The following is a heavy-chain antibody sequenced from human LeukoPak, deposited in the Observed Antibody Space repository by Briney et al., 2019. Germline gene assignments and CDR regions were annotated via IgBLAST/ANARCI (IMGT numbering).Heavy chain of an antibody. V-gene: IGHV5-51*01. CDR1: GYKFSNYW. D-gene: IGHD4/OR15-4a*01. CDR2: IYPDDSDT. Sequence: GESLKISCKGSGYKFSNYWIAWVRQMPGKGLEYMGVIYPDDSDTIYSPSFQGQVTISADRSINTAYLQWSSLNVSDTAVYYCARLLTTYFDFWGQGALVTVS. CDR3: ARLLTTYFDF. J-gene: IGHJ4*02.